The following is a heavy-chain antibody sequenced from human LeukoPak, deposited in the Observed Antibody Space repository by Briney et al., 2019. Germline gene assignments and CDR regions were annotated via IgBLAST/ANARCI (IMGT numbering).Heavy chain of an antibody. J-gene: IGHJ4*02. CDR2: INPNSGGT. CDR1: GYTFTGYY. V-gene: IGHV1-2*02. D-gene: IGHD1-26*01. CDR3: ARPNSVGASVYFDY. Sequence: ASVKVPCKASGYTFTGYYMHWVRQAPGRGLEWMGWINPNSGGTKFAQRFQGRVTMTRDTSISTAYMELSKLSSDDTAVYYCARPNSVGASVYFDYWGQGTLVTVSS.